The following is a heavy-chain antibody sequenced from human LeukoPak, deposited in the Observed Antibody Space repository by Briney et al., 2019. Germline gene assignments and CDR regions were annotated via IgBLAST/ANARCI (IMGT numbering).Heavy chain of an antibody. CDR3: ARVEQKPRAVCGMDV. J-gene: IGHJ6*02. D-gene: IGHD6-13*01. Sequence: KASETLSLTCTVSGGSISSYYWSWIRQPPGKGLEWIGYIYYSGSTNYNPSLKSRVTISVDTSKNQFSLKLSSVTAADTAVYYCARVEQKPRAVCGMDVWGQGTTVTVSS. V-gene: IGHV4-59*01. CDR2: IYYSGST. CDR1: GGSISSYY.